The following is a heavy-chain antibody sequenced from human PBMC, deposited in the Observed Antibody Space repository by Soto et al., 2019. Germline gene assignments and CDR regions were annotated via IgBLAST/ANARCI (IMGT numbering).Heavy chain of an antibody. J-gene: IGHJ5*02. CDR1: CGSLSSYY. CDR3: ARDFFDSSDYTTNWFDP. CDR2: IYYSGST. Sequence: SETLSLTCVVSCGSLSSYYWSWIRQPPGKGLEWIGYIYYSGSTNYNPSLKSRVTISVDTSKNQFSLKLTSVTAADAALYYCARDFFDSSDYTTNWFDPWGQGTLVTVSS. V-gene: IGHV4-59*08. D-gene: IGHD3-22*01.